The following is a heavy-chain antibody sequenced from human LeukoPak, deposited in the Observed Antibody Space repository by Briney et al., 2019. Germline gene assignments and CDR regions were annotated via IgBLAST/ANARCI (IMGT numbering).Heavy chain of an antibody. CDR2: ISSSSSTI. CDR1: GFTFSSYS. CDR3: AEGMGGYYPVAVGAFDI. J-gene: IGHJ3*02. V-gene: IGHV3-48*04. D-gene: IGHD3-22*01. Sequence: SGGSLRLSCAASGFTFSSYSMNWVRQAPGKGLEWVSYISSSSSTIYYADSVKGRFTISRDNAKNSLYLQMNSLRAEDTAVYYCAEGMGGYYPVAVGAFDIWGQGTMVTVSS.